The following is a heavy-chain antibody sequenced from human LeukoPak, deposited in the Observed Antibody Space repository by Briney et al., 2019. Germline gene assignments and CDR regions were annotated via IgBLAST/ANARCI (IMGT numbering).Heavy chain of an antibody. D-gene: IGHD1-26*01. V-gene: IGHV3-9*01. CDR2: ISWSSASI. CDR3: AKDDSARPYYFDY. Sequence: GGSLRLSCAASGFTFDDYGMHWVRQAPGKGLEWVSGISWSSASIVYADSVKGRFTISRDNAKNYLYLQMNSLRAEDTAVYYGAKDDSARPYYFDYWGQGTLVTVSS. CDR1: GFTFDDYG. J-gene: IGHJ4*02.